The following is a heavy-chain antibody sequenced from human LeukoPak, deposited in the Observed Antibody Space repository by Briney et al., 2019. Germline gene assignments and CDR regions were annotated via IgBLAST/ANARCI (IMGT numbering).Heavy chain of an antibody. CDR1: GYSFTSYW. J-gene: IGHJ6*02. Sequence: PGESLKISCKGSGYSFTSYWIGWVRQMPGKGLEWMGIIYPGDSDTRYSPSFQGQVTISADKSISTAYLQWSSLKASDTAMYYCARRNYYGSGSYYNSGYYGMDVWGQGTTVTVSS. D-gene: IGHD3-10*01. CDR2: IYPGDSDT. CDR3: ARRNYYGSGSYYNSGYYGMDV. V-gene: IGHV5-51*01.